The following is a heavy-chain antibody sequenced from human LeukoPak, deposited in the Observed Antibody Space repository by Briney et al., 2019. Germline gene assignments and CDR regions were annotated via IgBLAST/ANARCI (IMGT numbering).Heavy chain of an antibody. CDR3: ARGGWPSYYGSGSYVRWFDP. V-gene: IGHV3-11*04. CDR2: ISSSGSTI. D-gene: IGHD3-10*01. J-gene: IGHJ5*02. CDR1: GFTFSDYY. Sequence: SGGSLRLSCAASGFTFSDYYMSWIRQAPGKGLEWVSYISSSGSTIYYTDSVKGRFTISRDNAKNSLYLQMNSLRAEDTAVYYCARGGWPSYYGSGSYVRWFDPWGQGTLVTVSS.